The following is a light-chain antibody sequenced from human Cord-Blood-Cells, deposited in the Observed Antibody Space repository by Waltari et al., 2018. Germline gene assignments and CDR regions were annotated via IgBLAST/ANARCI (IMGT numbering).Light chain of an antibody. CDR2: AAS. V-gene: IGKV1-39*01. Sequence: DIQMTQSPSSLSASVGDRVTITCRASQSISSYLNWYQQKPGKAPKLLIYAASSLQSGVPSRFSGSGSGTDFTLTISSLQPEDFATYYCQQYYSTPGFGHGTKVDIK. CDR3: QQYYSTPG. J-gene: IGKJ3*01. CDR1: QSISSY.